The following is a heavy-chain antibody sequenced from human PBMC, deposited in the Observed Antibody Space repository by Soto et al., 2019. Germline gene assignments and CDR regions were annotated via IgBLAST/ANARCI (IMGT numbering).Heavy chain of an antibody. CDR3: AKDLLWIQLHPSAGMDA. J-gene: IGHJ6*02. Sequence: PGGSLRLSCAASGFTFSSYAMSWVRQAPGKGLEWVSAISGSGGSTYYADSVKGRFTISRDNSKNTLYLQMNSLRAEDTAVYYCAKDLLWIQLHPSAGMDAWGQGTTVTVSS. D-gene: IGHD5-18*01. V-gene: IGHV3-23*01. CDR2: ISGSGGST. CDR1: GFTFSSYA.